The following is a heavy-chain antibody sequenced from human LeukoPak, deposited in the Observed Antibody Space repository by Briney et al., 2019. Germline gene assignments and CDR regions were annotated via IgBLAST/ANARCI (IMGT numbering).Heavy chain of an antibody. CDR3: AKYSSSSGGGFDY. CDR2: ISWDGGST. D-gene: IGHD6-6*01. Sequence: GGSLRLSCAASGFTFDDYAMHWVRQAPGKGLELVSLISWDGGSTYYADSVKGRFTISRDNSKNSLYLQMNSLRAEDTALYYCAKYSSSSGGGFDYWGQGTLVTVSS. V-gene: IGHV3-43D*03. CDR1: GFTFDDYA. J-gene: IGHJ4*02.